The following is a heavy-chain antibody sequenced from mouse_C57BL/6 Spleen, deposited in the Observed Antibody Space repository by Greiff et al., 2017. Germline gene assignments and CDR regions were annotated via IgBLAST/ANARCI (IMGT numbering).Heavy chain of an antibody. Sequence: QLQQSGPELVKPGASVKISCKASGYAFSSSWMNWVKQRPGKGLEWIGRIYPGDGDTNYNGKFKGKATLTADKSSSTAYMQLSSLTSEDSAVYFCARVLRNYFDYWGQGTTLTVSS. CDR2: IYPGDGDT. V-gene: IGHV1-82*01. J-gene: IGHJ2*01. CDR1: GYAFSSSW. CDR3: ARVLRNYFDY.